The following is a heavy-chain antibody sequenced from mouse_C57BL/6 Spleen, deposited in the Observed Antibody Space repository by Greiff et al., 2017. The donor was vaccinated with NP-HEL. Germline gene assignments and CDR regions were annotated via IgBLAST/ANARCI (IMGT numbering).Heavy chain of an antibody. J-gene: IGHJ4*01. CDR2: IYPGDGDT. Sequence: VQLQQSGPELVKPGASVKISCKASGYAFSSSWMNWVKQRPGKGLEWIGRIYPGDGDTNYNGKYKGKATLTAAISSSTSYMPLSSLTSVDSAVYFCARLPGSSYDAMDYWGQGTSVTVSS. CDR3: ARLPGSSYDAMDY. CDR1: GYAFSSSW. D-gene: IGHD1-1*01. V-gene: IGHV1-82*01.